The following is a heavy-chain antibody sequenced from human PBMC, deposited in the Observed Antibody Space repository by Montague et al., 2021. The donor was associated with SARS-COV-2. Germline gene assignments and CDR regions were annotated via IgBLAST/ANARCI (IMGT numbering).Heavy chain of an antibody. D-gene: IGHD2-15*01. V-gene: IGHV4-59*01. CDR2: ISSTGST. CDR1: GDSFTYFY. Sequence: SETLSLTCSVSGDSFTYFYWSWIRQSPGKGLEWIGYISSTGSTXXXPSXMGRFTISVDTSENQFSLKVTSVTAADTAVYYCARKVVLADCFDFWGHGTLVTVSS. CDR3: ARKVVLADCFDF. J-gene: IGHJ4*01.